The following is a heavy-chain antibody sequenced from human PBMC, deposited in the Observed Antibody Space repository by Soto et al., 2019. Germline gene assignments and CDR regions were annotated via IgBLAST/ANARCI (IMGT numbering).Heavy chain of an antibody. CDR2: ISGSGGST. CDR1: GVTFSSVA. CDR3: AKAETYDFWSGLHFDY. D-gene: IGHD3-3*01. Sequence: GGSLRLSCVASGVTFSSVAMSWVRQAPGKGLEWVSTISGSGGSTYYADSVRGRLTISRDNSKNTLSLHINSLRAEDTAVYYCAKAETYDFWSGLHFDYWGQGTLVTVSS. J-gene: IGHJ4*02. V-gene: IGHV3-23*01.